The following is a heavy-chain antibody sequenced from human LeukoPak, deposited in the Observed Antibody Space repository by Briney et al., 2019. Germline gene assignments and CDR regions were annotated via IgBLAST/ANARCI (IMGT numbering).Heavy chain of an antibody. CDR3: AREGTYYYAHNQRMDV. Sequence: GGSLRLSCAASGFTFSSYAMHWVRQAPGKGLEWVAAISYDGSNKYSADSVKGRFTISRDNAKNSLYLQMNSLRAEDTAVYYCAREGTYYYAHNQRMDVWGKGTTVTISS. CDR2: ISYDGSNK. D-gene: IGHD3-10*01. J-gene: IGHJ6*04. V-gene: IGHV3-30*04. CDR1: GFTFSSYA.